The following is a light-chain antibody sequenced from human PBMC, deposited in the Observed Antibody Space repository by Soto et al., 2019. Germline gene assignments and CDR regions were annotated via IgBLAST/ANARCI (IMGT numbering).Light chain of an antibody. CDR2: RNN. Sequence: QSVLTQPPSASGTPGQSVTISCSGSGSNIGSKSAYWYQQLPGTAPKLLIYRNNQRPSGVPDRFSGSKSGTSASLAISGLQSEDEADYYCATWDDSLKGWVFGGGTKRTVL. CDR1: GSNIGSKS. CDR3: ATWDDSLKGWV. V-gene: IGLV1-44*01. J-gene: IGLJ3*02.